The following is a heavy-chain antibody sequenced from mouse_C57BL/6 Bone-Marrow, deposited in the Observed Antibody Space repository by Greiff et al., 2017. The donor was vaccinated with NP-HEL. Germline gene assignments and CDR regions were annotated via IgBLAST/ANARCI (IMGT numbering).Heavy chain of an antibody. D-gene: IGHD1-1*01. V-gene: IGHV1-5*01. CDR1: GYTFTSYW. CDR2: IYPGNSDT. J-gene: IGHJ2*01. CDR3: TREDSTTIPTFYYFDY. Sequence: EVKLMESGTVLARPGASVKMSCKTSGYTFTSYWMHWVKQRPGQGLEWIGAIYPGNSDTSYNQKFKGKAKLTAVTSASTAYMELSSLTNEDSAVYYCTREDSTTIPTFYYFDYWGQGTTLTVSS.